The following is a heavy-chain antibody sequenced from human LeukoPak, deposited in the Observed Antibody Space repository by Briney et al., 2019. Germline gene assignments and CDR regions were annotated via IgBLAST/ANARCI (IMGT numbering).Heavy chain of an antibody. V-gene: IGHV1-69*06. D-gene: IGHD6-19*01. CDR3: ARDKGGRYSSGWNGYNWFDP. CDR1: GGTFSSYA. CDR2: IIPIFGTA. J-gene: IGHJ5*02. Sequence: SVKVSCKASGGTFSSYAISWVRQAPGQGLEWMGGIIPIFGTANYAQKFQGRVTITADKSTSTAYMELSSLRSEDTAVYYCARDKGGRYSSGWNGYNWFDPWGQGALVTVSS.